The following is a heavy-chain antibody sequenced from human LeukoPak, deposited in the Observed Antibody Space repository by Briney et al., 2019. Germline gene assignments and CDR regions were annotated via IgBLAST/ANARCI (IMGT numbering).Heavy chain of an antibody. CDR1: GFTFSTFA. Sequence: PGGSLRLSCAASGFTFSTFAMIWVRQPPGKGLEWVSSIFPSGGEIHYADSVRGRFTISRDNLKSILSLQMNSLRAEDTAIYYCATYRQVLLPFESWGQGTLITVSS. CDR3: ATYRQVLLPFES. CDR2: IFPSGGEI. J-gene: IGHJ4*02. V-gene: IGHV3-23*01. D-gene: IGHD5-18*01.